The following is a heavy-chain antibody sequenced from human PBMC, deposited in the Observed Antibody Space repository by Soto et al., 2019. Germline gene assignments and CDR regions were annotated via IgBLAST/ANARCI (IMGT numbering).Heavy chain of an antibody. V-gene: IGHV3-73*01. CDR3: ARGVYDFWSGHPKGLDY. Sequence: GGSLRLSCAASGFTFSGSAMHWVRQASGKGLEWVGRIRSKANSYAIAYAVSVKGRFTISRDDSRNTAYLRMNSLKTEDTAVYYCARGVYDFWSGHPKGLDYRGQGTVVTVSS. D-gene: IGHD3-3*01. CDR2: IRSKANSYAI. J-gene: IGHJ4*02. CDR1: GFTFSGSA.